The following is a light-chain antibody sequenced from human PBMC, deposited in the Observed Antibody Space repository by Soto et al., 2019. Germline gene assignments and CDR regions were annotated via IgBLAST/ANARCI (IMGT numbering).Light chain of an antibody. CDR1: QSISKF. Sequence: DFQMTQSPSPLSASVGDRVTITCRASQSISKFLHWYQQKPGQAPRLLIYTTSTLQSGVPSRFSGGVSGTEYTLTISGLQPEDFATYYCQQTFSVPYTFCQGTKLDIK. CDR3: QQTFSVPYT. CDR2: TTS. V-gene: IGKV1-39*01. J-gene: IGKJ2*01.